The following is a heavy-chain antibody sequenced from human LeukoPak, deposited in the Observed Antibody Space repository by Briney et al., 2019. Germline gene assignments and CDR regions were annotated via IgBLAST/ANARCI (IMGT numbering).Heavy chain of an antibody. Sequence: SETLSLTCTVSGGSISSSSYYWGWIRQPAGKGLEWIGRIYTSGSTNYNPSLKSRVTMSVDTSKNQFSLKLSSVTAADTAVYYCARGVVPDYNWFDPWGQGTLVTVSS. J-gene: IGHJ5*02. CDR2: IYTSGST. V-gene: IGHV4-61*02. CDR3: ARGVVPDYNWFDP. CDR1: GGSISSSSYY. D-gene: IGHD2-2*01.